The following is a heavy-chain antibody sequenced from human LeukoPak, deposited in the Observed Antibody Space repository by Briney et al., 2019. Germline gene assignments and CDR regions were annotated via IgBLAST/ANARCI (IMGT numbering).Heavy chain of an antibody. CDR3: ARDGASSWYRYFDY. CDR1: GGSISSYY. Sequence: SETLSLTRTVSGGSISSYYWSWIRQPPGKGLEWIGYIYYSGSTNYNPSLKSRVTISVDTSKNQFSLKLSSVTAADTAVYYCARDGASSWYRYFDYWGQGTLVTVSS. CDR2: IYYSGST. V-gene: IGHV4-59*01. J-gene: IGHJ4*02. D-gene: IGHD6-13*01.